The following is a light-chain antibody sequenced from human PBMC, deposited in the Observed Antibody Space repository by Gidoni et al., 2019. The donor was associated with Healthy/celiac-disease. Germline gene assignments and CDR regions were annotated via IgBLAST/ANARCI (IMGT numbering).Light chain of an antibody. V-gene: IGKV3-11*01. J-gene: IGKJ2*01. CDR3: QQRSNWPPMYT. Sequence: EIVLTQSPATLSLSPGERATLSCRASQSVSSYLAWYQQKPGQAPSLLIYDASNRATGIPARFSGSGSGTDFTLTISSLEPEDFAVYYCQQRSNWPPMYTFXXXTKLELK. CDR2: DAS. CDR1: QSVSSY.